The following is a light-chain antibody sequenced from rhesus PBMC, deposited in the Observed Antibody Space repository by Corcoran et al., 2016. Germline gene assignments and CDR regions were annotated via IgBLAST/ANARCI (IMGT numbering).Light chain of an antibody. CDR2: GAS. Sequence: EIVMTQSPATLSLSPGERATLSCRASQSVSSSLAWYQQKPGQAPRPLISGASRRATGLPDRFSGSGSGTEFTLTISSLEPEDFAVYYCQQYSNWPLTFGGGTKVEIK. CDR3: QQYSNWPLT. CDR1: QSVSSS. V-gene: IGKV3-42*03. J-gene: IGKJ4*01.